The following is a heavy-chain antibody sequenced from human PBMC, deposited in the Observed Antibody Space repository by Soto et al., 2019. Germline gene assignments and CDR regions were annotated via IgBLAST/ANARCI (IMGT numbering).Heavy chain of an antibody. J-gene: IGHJ4*02. CDR1: GFTFSSYA. V-gene: IGHV3-23*01. CDR3: AKWANPSLRSYYSDY. CDR2: ISGSGGST. Sequence: GGSLRLSCAASGFTFSSYAMSWVRQAPGKGLEWVSAISGSGGSTYYADPVKGRFTISRDNSKNTLYLQMNSLRAEDTAVYYCAKWANPSLRSYYSDYWGQGTLVTVSS. D-gene: IGHD6-6*01.